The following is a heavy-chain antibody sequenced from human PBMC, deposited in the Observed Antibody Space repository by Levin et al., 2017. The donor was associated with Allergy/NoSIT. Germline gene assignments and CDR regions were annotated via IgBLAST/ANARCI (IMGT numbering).Heavy chain of an antibody. D-gene: IGHD6-13*01. J-gene: IGHJ3*02. CDR3: ARDQGAAAYLDAFDI. Sequence: LSLTCAASGFTFSSSWMSWVRQAPGKGLEWVANIKQDGSEKYYVDSVKGRFTIFRDNAKNSLYLQMNSLRAEDTAVYYCARDQGAAAYLDAFDIWGQGTMVTVSS. CDR2: IKQDGSEK. V-gene: IGHV3-7*01. CDR1: GFTFSSSW.